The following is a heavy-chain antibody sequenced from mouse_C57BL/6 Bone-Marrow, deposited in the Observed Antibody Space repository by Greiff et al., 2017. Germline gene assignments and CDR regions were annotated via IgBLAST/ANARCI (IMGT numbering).Heavy chain of an antibody. CDR3: TTRLYYGVYFDY. Sequence: EVKLMESGAELVRPGASVKLSCTASGFNIKDDYMHWVKQRPEQGLEWIGWIDPENGDTEYASKFQGKATITADTSSNTAYLQRSSLTSEDTAVYYCTTRLYYGVYFDYWGQGTTLTVSS. V-gene: IGHV14-4*01. CDR1: GFNIKDDY. D-gene: IGHD1-1*01. CDR2: IDPENGDT. J-gene: IGHJ2*01.